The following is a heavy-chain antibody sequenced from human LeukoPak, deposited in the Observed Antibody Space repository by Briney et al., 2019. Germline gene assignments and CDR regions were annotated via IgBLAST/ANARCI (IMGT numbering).Heavy chain of an antibody. CDR3: AKDIALRWPNSVYWYFDL. D-gene: IGHD4-23*01. J-gene: IGHJ2*01. Sequence: TGGSLRLSCVASGFTFSSYWMHWVRQDPRKGLVWVSRINGDGRNINYADSVRGRFTISRDNAKNTLYLQMNSLRAEDTALYYCAKDIALRWPNSVYWYFDLWGRGTLVTVSS. V-gene: IGHV3-74*01. CDR2: INGDGRNI. CDR1: GFTFSSYW.